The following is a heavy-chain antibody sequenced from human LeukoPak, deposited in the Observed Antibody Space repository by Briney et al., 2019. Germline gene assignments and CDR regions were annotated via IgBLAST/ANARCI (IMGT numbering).Heavy chain of an antibody. V-gene: IGHV1-69*02. J-gene: IGHJ1*01. D-gene: IGHD1-7*01. CDR1: GYTFTGYY. Sequence: GASVKVSCKASGYTFTGYYMHWVRQAPGQGLEWMGRIIPIFGIANYAQKFQGRVTITADKSTSTAYMELSSLRSEDTAVYYCATELELLGSRYFQHWGQGTLVTVSS. CDR3: ATELELLGSRYFQH. CDR2: IIPIFGIA.